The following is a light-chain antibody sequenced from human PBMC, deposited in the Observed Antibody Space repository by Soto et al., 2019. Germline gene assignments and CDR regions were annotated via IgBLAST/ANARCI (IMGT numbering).Light chain of an antibody. V-gene: IGKV2-28*01. CDR1: GSLLYNNTYNY. CDR2: FGS. Sequence: EIVITQSPRRLTVTPGKPASRSCQTPGSLLYNNTYNYLDWYVQKPGQSPQLLIYFGSNQAPGVPDRFSGSGSGTDFTLNINRVEAEDVGTYYCMQALQSLTFGQGTRLEIK. CDR3: MQALQSLT. J-gene: IGKJ5*01.